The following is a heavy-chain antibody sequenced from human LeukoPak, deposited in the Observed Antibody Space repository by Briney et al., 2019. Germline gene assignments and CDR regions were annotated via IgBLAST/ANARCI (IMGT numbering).Heavy chain of an antibody. CDR2: IYYSGST. CDR3: ARHYCSGGSCYFYFDY. CDR1: GGSISSYY. D-gene: IGHD2-15*01. Sequence: SETLSLTCTVSGGSISSYYWSWIRQPPGKGLEWIGYIYYSGSTNYNPSLKSRVTISVDTSKNQFSLKLSSVTAVDTAVYYCARHYCSGGSCYFYFDYWGQGTLVTVSS. J-gene: IGHJ4*02. V-gene: IGHV4-59*01.